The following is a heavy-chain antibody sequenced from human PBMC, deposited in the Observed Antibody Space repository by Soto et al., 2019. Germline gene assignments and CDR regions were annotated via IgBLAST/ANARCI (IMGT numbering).Heavy chain of an antibody. CDR3: ARGAIVAVPGIPYYYRYYMDV. D-gene: IGHD2-2*01. CDR1: DGYNSSHH. V-gene: IGHV4-59*11. J-gene: IGHJ6*03. CDR2: IFSGGST. Sequence: QVQLHESGPGLVKPSETLSLTCTVSDGYNSSHHWTWIRQPPGKGLEWIGYIFSGGSTNYQPSLRGRVTISLDTSKKHFSLNLRSVSAADTAVYYCARGAIVAVPGIPYYYRYYMDVWGKGTTVTVSS.